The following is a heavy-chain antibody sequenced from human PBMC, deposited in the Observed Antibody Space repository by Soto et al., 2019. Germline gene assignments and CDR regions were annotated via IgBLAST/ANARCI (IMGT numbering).Heavy chain of an antibody. CDR1: GFTFSSYG. V-gene: IGHV3-33*01. CDR3: ARDLAGSLNDY. D-gene: IGHD3-16*01. CDR2: IWYDGSNK. J-gene: IGHJ4*02. Sequence: AGGSLRLSCAASGFTFSSYGMHWVRQAPGKGLEWVAVIWYDGSNKYYADSVKGRFTISRDNSKNTLYLQMNSLRAEDTAVYYCARDLAGSLNDYWGQGTLVTVSS.